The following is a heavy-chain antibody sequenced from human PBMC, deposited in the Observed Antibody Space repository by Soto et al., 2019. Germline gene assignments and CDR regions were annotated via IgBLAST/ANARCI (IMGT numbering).Heavy chain of an antibody. CDR3: ARDPGLFGELCAFDI. V-gene: IGHV1-18*01. CDR2: FSAYNGNT. D-gene: IGHD3-10*02. J-gene: IGHJ3*02. Sequence: QVQLVQSGAEVKKPGASVKVSCKASGYTFTSYGISWVRQAPGQGVEWMGWFSAYNGNTNYAQKLQGRVTMTTDTSTSTAYMELGSRSSDDTAVYYCARDPGLFGELCAFDIWGQGTMVTVSS. CDR1: GYTFTSYG.